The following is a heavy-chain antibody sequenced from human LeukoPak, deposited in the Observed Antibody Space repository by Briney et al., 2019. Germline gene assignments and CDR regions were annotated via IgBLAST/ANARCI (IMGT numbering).Heavy chain of an antibody. CDR1: GYTFSSYA. V-gene: IGHV3-23*01. CDR3: VRDAS. J-gene: IGHJ4*02. Sequence: AGGSLRLSCTASGYTFSSYAMTWVRQAPGEGLEWVSAISGSGANTYYADSVKGRFAASRDNSKNTLYLQMNSLRAEDTAVYYCVRDASWGQGTLVTVSS. CDR2: ISGSGANT.